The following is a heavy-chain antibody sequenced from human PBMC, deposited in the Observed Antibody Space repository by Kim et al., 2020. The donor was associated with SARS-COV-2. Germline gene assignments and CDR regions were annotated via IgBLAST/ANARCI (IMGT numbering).Heavy chain of an antibody. CDR3: ARGLAAAAGTGWFDP. V-gene: IGHV4-34*01. D-gene: IGHD6-13*01. J-gene: IGHJ5*02. Sequence: PSLKSRVTISVDTSKNQFSLKLGSVTAADTAVYYCARGLAAAAGTGWFDPWGQGTLVTVSS.